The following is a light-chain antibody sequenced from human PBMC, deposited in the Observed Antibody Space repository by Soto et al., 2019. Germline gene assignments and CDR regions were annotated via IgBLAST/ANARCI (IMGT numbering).Light chain of an antibody. CDR1: QSVTSTY. CDR3: QQYETSPAVT. J-gene: IGKJ5*01. V-gene: IGKV3-20*01. Sequence: EVGLKQSPCTLSLSPGERATLSCRASQSVTSTYLAWYQKKPGQAPRLLFYGASSRAAGIPDRFSSSGSGTDFSLTISRLEPEDFAVYYCQQYETSPAVTFGQGTRLEIK. CDR2: GAS.